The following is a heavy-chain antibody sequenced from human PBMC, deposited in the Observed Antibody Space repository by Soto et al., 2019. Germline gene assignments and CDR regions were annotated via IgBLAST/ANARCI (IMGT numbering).Heavy chain of an antibody. J-gene: IGHJ6*03. CDR3: ALQDSNYYYYYYMDV. CDR2: IIPILGIA. CDR1: GGTFSSYT. V-gene: IGHV1-69*02. Sequence: QVQLVQSGAEVKKPGSSVKVSSKASGGTFSSYTISWVRQAPGQGLEWMGRIIPILGIANYAQKFQGRVTITADKSTSTAYMELSSLRSEDTAVYYCALQDSNYYYYYYMDVWGKGTTVTVSS. D-gene: IGHD2-15*01.